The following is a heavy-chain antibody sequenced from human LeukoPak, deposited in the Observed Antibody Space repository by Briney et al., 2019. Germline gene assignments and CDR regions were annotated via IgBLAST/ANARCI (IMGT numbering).Heavy chain of an antibody. CDR1: GYTFTGYY. CDR3: TRDKPFDY. CDR2: IDPDSGGT. Sequence: ASVKVSCKASGYTFTGYYLHWVRKAPGQGLEWMGWIDPDSGGTNYAQKFQGRVTMTRDTSINTVYMELSRLRFDDTAVYYCTRDKPFDYWGQGTLVTVSS. V-gene: IGHV1-2*02. J-gene: IGHJ4*02.